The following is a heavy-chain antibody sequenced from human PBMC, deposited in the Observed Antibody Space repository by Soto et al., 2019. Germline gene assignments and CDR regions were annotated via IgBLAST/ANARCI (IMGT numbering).Heavy chain of an antibody. Sequence: GESLKISCKGSGYSFTSYWIGWVRQMPGKGLEWMGIIYPGDSDTRYSPSFQGQVTISADKSISTAYLQWSSLKASDTAMYYCARRGVTMVRGVTAYYGMDVWGQGTTVTVSS. CDR1: GYSFTSYW. CDR3: ARRGVTMVRGVTAYYGMDV. V-gene: IGHV5-51*01. CDR2: IYPGDSDT. D-gene: IGHD3-10*01. J-gene: IGHJ6*02.